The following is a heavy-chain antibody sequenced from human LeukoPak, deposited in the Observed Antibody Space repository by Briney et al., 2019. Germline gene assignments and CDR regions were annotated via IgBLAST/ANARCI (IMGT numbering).Heavy chain of an antibody. J-gene: IGHJ4*02. CDR1: GFTFENFA. D-gene: IGHD1-26*01. Sequence: PGGSLRLSCSVSGFTFENFAMNWVRQAPGKGLEWVSVIRDNGATTFYADSVKGRFTISRDNAKNILYLQMNNLGVEDTAVYFCAKGEWELPTFFDHWGQRTLVTVSS. CDR3: AKGEWELPTFFDH. CDR2: IRDNGATT. V-gene: IGHV3-23*01.